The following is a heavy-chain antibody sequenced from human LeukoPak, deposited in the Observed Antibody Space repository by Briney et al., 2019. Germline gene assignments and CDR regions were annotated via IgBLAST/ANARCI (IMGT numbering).Heavy chain of an antibody. V-gene: IGHV3-73*01. CDR1: GFTFSGFA. D-gene: IGHD1-26*01. J-gene: IGHJ3*02. Sequence: GGSLRLSCAASGFTFSGFAMHWVRQASGKGLEWVGRIRSKTNNYATAYAASVKGRFTISRDDSKNTAYLQMNSLKTEDTAIYYCTTLSVGATLAFDIWGQGTMVTVSS. CDR2: IRSKTNNYAT. CDR3: TTLSVGATLAFDI.